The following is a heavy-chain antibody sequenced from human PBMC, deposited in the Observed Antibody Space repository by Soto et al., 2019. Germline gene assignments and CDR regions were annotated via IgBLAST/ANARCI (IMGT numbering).Heavy chain of an antibody. Sequence: ETLSLTCAVYGGSFSGYYWSWIRQPPGKGLEWIGEINHSGSTNYNPSLKSRVTISVDTSKNQFSLKLSSVTAADTAVYYCARASFGYYDSSGYLGYWGQGTLVTVSS. CDR3: ARASFGYYDSSGYLGY. J-gene: IGHJ4*02. V-gene: IGHV4-34*01. D-gene: IGHD3-22*01. CDR1: GGSFSGYY. CDR2: INHSGST.